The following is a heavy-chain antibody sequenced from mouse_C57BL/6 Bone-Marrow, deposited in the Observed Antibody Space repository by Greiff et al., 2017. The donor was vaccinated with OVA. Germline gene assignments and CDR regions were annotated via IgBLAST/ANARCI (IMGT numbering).Heavy chain of an antibody. V-gene: IGHV5-4*01. J-gene: IGHJ2*01. CDR1: GFTFSSYA. CDR3: AKENSDRFDY. CDR2: ISDGGGYT. Sequence: EVQLVESGGGLVKPGGSLKLSCAASGFTFSSYAMSWVRQTPEKRLEWVATISDGGGYTYYPDNVKGRFTISRDNAKNNLYLHMSQLKAEDTAMYYCAKENSDRFDYWGQGTTLTVSS. D-gene: IGHD6-1*01.